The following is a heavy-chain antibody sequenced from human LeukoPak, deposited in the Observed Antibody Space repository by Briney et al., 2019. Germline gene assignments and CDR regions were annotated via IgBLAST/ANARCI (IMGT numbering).Heavy chain of an antibody. D-gene: IGHD6-13*01. J-gene: IGHJ6*02. CDR1: GFTFDDYA. CDR2: ISWNSGSI. V-gene: IGHV3-9*01. CDR3: VSGYSSSWYGGGLGMDV. Sequence: GRSLRLSCAASGFTFDDYAKPWVRQAPGKGLEWVSGISWNSGSIGYADSVKGRFTISRDNAKNSLYLQMNSLRAEDTALYYCVSGYSSSWYGGGLGMDVWGQGTTVTVSS.